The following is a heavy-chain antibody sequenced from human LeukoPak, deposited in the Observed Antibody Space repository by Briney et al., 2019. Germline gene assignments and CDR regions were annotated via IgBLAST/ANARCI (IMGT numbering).Heavy chain of an antibody. V-gene: IGHV3-74*01. CDR2: ISRDGSIT. Sequence: GGSLRLSCAASGFSFSKYWMYWVRQAPGKGLVWVSRISRDGSITSYAESVKGRISLSRDNAKNSLYLQMNSLRAEDTAVYYCARISESEWYFDFWGRGTLVTVSS. J-gene: IGHJ2*01. CDR3: ARISESEWYFDF. CDR1: GFSFSKYW. D-gene: IGHD1-14*01.